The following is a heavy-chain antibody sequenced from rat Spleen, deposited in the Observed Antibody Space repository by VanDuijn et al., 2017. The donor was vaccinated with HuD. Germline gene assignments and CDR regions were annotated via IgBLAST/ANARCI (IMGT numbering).Heavy chain of an antibody. CDR1: GFSLTSYH. D-gene: IGHD4-3*01. CDR3: ARDGGELGY. J-gene: IGHJ2*01. V-gene: IGHV2-43*01. CDR2: IWTGGST. Sequence: QVQLKESGPGLVQPSQTLSLTCTVSGFSLTSYHVSWVRQSPGKGLEWMGVIWTGGSTTYNSLLESRLSVSRDTSKSQVFLKMYSLQTEDTATYYGARDGGELGYWGQGVMVTVSS.